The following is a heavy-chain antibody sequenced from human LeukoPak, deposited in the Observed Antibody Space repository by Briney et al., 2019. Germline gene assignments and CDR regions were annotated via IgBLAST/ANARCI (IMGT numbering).Heavy chain of an antibody. J-gene: IGHJ4*02. Sequence: ASVKVSCKASGYTFTSYSMHWVRQAPGQRLEWMGWINTGNGDTKYSQNFQGRVTITRDTSASTAYMDLSSLRSEDTAMYYCARDESYAVYWGQGTLVNVSS. CDR3: ARDESYAVY. CDR1: GYTFTSYS. V-gene: IGHV1-3*04. CDR2: INTGNGDT. D-gene: IGHD3-10*01.